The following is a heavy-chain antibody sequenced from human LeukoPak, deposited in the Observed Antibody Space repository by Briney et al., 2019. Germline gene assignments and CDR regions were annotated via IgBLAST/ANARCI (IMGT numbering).Heavy chain of an antibody. Sequence: GSLRLSCAASGFTFSSYSMNWVRQAPGKGLEWVSYISSSSSTIYYADSVKGRFTISRDNAKNSLYLQMNSLRAEDTAVYYCARGYCGSTSCAFDIWGQGTMVTVSS. CDR3: ARGYCGSTSCAFDI. CDR1: GFTFSSYS. CDR2: ISSSSSTI. D-gene: IGHD2-2*01. J-gene: IGHJ3*02. V-gene: IGHV3-48*01.